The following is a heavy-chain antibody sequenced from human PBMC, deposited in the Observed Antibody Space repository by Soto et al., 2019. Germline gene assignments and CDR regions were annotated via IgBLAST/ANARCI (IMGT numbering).Heavy chain of an antibody. Sequence: QVQLQQWGAGLLKPSETLSLTCAVYGGSFSGYYWNWIRQPPGKGLEWIGEINHSGSTNYNPSLKSRVTISVDTSKNQFSLKLSSVTAADTAVYYCASPLPVGKGVPTNYYYGMDVWGQGTTVTVSS. CDR1: GGSFSGYY. J-gene: IGHJ6*02. CDR2: INHSGST. D-gene: IGHD2-8*01. V-gene: IGHV4-34*01. CDR3: ASPLPVGKGVPTNYYYGMDV.